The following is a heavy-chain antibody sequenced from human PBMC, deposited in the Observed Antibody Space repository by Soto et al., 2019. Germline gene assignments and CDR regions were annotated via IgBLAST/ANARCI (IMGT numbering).Heavy chain of an antibody. CDR3: ARNTGYGSDGYYFDY. CDR1: GFTFSSYS. CDR2: ISSSSSTI. J-gene: IGHJ4*02. V-gene: IGHV3-48*02. Sequence: EVQLVESGGGLVQPGGSLRLSCAASGFTFSSYSMNWVRQAPGKGLEWVSYISSSSSTIYYADSVKGRFTISRDNAKNLLYLQMNSLRDEDTAVYYCARNTGYGSDGYYFDYWGQGTLVTVSS. D-gene: IGHD3-10*01.